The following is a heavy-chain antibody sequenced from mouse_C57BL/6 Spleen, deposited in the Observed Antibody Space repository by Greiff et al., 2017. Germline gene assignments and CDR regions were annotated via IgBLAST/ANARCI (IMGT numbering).Heavy chain of an antibody. D-gene: IGHD2-1*01. CDR2: IDPSDSET. V-gene: IGHV1-52*01. J-gene: IGHJ3*01. Sequence: VQLQQPGAELVRPGSSVKLSCKASGYTFTSYWMHWVKQRPIQGLEWIGNIDPSDSETHYNQKFKDKATLTVDKSSSTAYMQLSSLTSEDSEVYYCAKGTNYAWFAYWGQGTLVTVSA. CDR1: GYTFTSYW. CDR3: AKGTNYAWFAY.